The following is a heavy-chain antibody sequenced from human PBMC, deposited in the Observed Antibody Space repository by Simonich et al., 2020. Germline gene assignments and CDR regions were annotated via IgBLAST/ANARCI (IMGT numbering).Heavy chain of an antibody. J-gene: IGHJ1*01. CDR2: INHSGST. V-gene: IGHV4-34*01. CDR3: ARGLRVAAAGTAFQH. D-gene: IGHD6-13*01. Sequence: QVQLQQWGAGLLKPSETLSLTCAVYGGSFSGYYWSWIRQPPGKGLEWIGEINHSGSTNYHTSLKSRITISVDTSKNQFSLKLSSVTAADTAVYYCARGLRVAAAGTAFQHWGQGTLVTVSS. CDR1: GGSFSGYY.